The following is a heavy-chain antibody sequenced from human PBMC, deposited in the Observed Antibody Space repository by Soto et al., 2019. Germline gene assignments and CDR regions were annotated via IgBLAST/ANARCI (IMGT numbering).Heavy chain of an antibody. CDR1: GYTFTSYG. V-gene: IGHV1-18*04. CDR2: ISAYNGNT. CDR3: ARASSELVATIDFDY. Sequence: QVQLVQSGAEVKKPGASVKVSCKASGYTFTSYGISWVRQAPGQGLEWMGWISAYNGNTNYAQKLQGRVTMTTDTPTSTAYMELRSLRSDDTAVYYCARASSELVATIDFDYWGQGTLVTVSS. D-gene: IGHD5-12*01. J-gene: IGHJ4*02.